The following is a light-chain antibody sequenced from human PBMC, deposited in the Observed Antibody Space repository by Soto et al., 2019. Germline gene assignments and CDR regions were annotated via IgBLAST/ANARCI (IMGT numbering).Light chain of an antibody. Sequence: QSALTQPASVSGSPGQSITISCTGTSSDVGGYKYVSWYQQHPGKAPKLMIYDVTNRPSGVSNRFSGSKSGNTASLTISGLQADDEADYCCSSYTGSSTLVFGGGTKLTVL. CDR1: SSDVGGYKY. J-gene: IGLJ2*01. CDR2: DVT. V-gene: IGLV2-14*03. CDR3: SSYTGSSTLV.